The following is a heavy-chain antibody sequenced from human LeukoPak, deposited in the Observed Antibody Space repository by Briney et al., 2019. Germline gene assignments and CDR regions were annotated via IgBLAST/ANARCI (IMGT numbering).Heavy chain of an antibody. CDR3: ARETGKRITIFGIGDV. J-gene: IGHJ6*02. V-gene: IGHV1-18*01. D-gene: IGHD3-3*01. Sequence: ASVKVSCKASGYTFTSYVISWVRQAPGQGLEWMGWISAYNGNTNYAQKLQGRVTMTTDTSTSTAYMELRSLRSDDTAVYYCARETGKRITIFGIGDVWGQGTTVTVSS. CDR2: ISAYNGNT. CDR1: GYTFTSYV.